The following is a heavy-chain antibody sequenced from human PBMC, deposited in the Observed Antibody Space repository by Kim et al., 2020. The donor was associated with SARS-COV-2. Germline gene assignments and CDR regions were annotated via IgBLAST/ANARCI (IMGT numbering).Heavy chain of an antibody. D-gene: IGHD1-26*01. CDR3: AKARKWELLSPFES. Sequence: DSVKGRFTISRDNSKNTLYLQMTGLRAEDTAVYYCAKARKWELLSPFESWGQGTLVTVPS. V-gene: IGHV3-23*01. J-gene: IGHJ4*02.